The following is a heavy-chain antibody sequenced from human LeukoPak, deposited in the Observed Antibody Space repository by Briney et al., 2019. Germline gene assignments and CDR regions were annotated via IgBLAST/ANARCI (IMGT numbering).Heavy chain of an antibody. Sequence: GGSLRLSCAASGFTFNNYAMTWVRQAPGKGLEWVAIIWYDGSDKQYADSVKGRFTVSRDNSKNTLDLQMNSLRVEDTAVYYCARRNGYYLEYWGQGTLVTVSS. D-gene: IGHD5-18*01. CDR1: GFTFNNYA. V-gene: IGHV3-33*08. CDR3: ARRNGYYLEY. J-gene: IGHJ4*02. CDR2: IWYDGSDK.